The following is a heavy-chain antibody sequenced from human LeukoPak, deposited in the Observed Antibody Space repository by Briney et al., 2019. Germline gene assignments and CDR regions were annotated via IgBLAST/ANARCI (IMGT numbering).Heavy chain of an antibody. CDR3: ARLETGTADY. CDR2: IYYSGST. J-gene: IGHJ4*02. V-gene: IGHV4-39*01. D-gene: IGHD1/OR15-1a*01. Sequence: SETLSLTCTVSGGSISSSSYYWGWIRQPPGRGLEWIGSIYYSGSTYYNPSLKSRVTISVDTSKNQFSLKLSSVTAADTAVYYCARLETGTADYWGQGTLVTVSS. CDR1: GGSISSSSYY.